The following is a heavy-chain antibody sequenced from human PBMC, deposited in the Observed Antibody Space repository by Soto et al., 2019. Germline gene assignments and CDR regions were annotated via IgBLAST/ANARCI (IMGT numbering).Heavy chain of an antibody. Sequence: SETLSLTCTVSGGSISSGGYYWSWIRQHPGKGLEWIGYIYYSGSTYFNPSLKSRLTISVDTSKNQFSLQLSSVTAADTAVYYCARAGPISSSEGANWSDAWGEGTLVTVSS. J-gene: IGHJ5*02. V-gene: IGHV4-31*03. D-gene: IGHD6-6*01. CDR3: ARAGPISSSEGANWSDA. CDR2: IYYSGST. CDR1: GGSISSGGYY.